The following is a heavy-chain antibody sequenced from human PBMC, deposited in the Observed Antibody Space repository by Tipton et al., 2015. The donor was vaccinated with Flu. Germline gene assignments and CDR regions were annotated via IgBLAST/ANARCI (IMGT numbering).Heavy chain of an antibody. CDR3: AITRDYGDYGDY. CDR2: INHSGST. Sequence: TLSLTCAVYGGSFSGYYWSWIRQPPGKGLEWIGEINHSGSTNYNPSLKSRVTISVDTSKNQFSLKLSSVTAADTAVYYCAITRDYGDYGDYWGQGTLVTVSS. D-gene: IGHD4-17*01. CDR1: GGSFSGYY. J-gene: IGHJ4*02. V-gene: IGHV4-34*01.